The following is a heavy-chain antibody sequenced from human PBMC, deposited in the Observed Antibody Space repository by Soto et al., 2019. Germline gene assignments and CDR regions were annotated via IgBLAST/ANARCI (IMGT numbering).Heavy chain of an antibody. Sequence: GESLKISCAASGFPFSAFAMNWVRQAPGKGLEWVAGIGGSGASIYYADSVKGRFTISRDNFMNALYLQMNNLRAEDTPVYYCARSVRPPSWFDS. V-gene: IGHV3-23*01. D-gene: IGHD6-19*01. CDR1: GFPFSAFA. CDR2: IGGSGASI. CDR3: ARSVRPPSWFDS. J-gene: IGHJ5*01.